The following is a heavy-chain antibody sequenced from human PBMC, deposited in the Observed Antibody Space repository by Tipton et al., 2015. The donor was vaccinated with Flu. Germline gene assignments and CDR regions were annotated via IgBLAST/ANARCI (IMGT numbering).Heavy chain of an antibody. CDR3: ARDSVSTVVVAAIFDY. CDR2: IKQDGSEK. D-gene: IGHD2-15*01. CDR1: GFTFSSYW. Sequence: AVSGFTFSSYWMSWVRQAPGKGLEWVANIKQDGSEKYYVDSVKGRFTISRDNAKNSLYLQMNSLRAEDTAVYYCARDSVSTVVVAAIFDYWGQGTLVTVSS. V-gene: IGHV3-7*01. J-gene: IGHJ4*02.